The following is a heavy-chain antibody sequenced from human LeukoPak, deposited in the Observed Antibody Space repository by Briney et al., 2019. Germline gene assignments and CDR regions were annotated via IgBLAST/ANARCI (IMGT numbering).Heavy chain of an antibody. V-gene: IGHV4-4*07. CDR1: GDSVTKHY. CDR2: IYPGGNF. D-gene: IGHD4-17*01. J-gene: IGHJ4*02. Sequence: SETLSLTCSVSGDSVTKHYWGWIGQSAAKGLECIGRIYPGGNFDSNPSLKSRVTMSVDTSKTQFSLKLTSVTAADTAVYYCARGGPPTVTRFDYWGQGTLVTAS. CDR3: ARGGPPTVTRFDY.